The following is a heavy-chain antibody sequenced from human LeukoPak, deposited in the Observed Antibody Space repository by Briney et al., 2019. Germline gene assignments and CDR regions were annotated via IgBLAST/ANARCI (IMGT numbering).Heavy chain of an antibody. CDR1: GGSFSGYY. V-gene: IGHV4-34*01. CDR2: INHSGST. Sequence: PSETLSLTCAVYGGSFSGYYWSWIRQPPGKGLEWIGEINHSGSTNYNPSLKSRVTISVDTSKNQFSLKLSSVTAADTAVYDCARFPPYGEMATMGRDYWGQGTLVTVSS. J-gene: IGHJ4*02. CDR3: ARFPPYGEMATMGRDY. D-gene: IGHD5-24*01.